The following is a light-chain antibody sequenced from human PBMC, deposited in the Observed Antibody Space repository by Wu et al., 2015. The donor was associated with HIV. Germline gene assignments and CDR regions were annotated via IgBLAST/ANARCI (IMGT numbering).Light chain of an antibody. J-gene: IGKJ2*01. CDR3: QRSYSTPYT. CDR1: QSVSTF. V-gene: IGKV1-39*01. Sequence: DIQMTQSPSSLSASVGDRVTITCRAGQSVSTFLNWYQQKPGKAPRLLIYAASSLQSGVPSRFSGSGSGTDFTLTISSLQPEDFATYYCQRSYSTPYTFGQGTQAGDQT. CDR2: AAS.